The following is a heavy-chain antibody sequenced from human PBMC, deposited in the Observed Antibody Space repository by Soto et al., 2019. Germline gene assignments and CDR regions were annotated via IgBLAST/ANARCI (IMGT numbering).Heavy chain of an antibody. D-gene: IGHD2-15*01. CDR3: AHSYCSGGSCYSQDFDY. Sequence: SGPTRVNPTQTLTLTCTFSGFSLSTSGVGVGWIRQPPGKALEWLALIYWDDDKRYSPSLKSRLTITKDTSKNQVVLTMTNMDPVDTATYYCAHSYCSGGSCYSQDFDYWGQGTLVTVSS. CDR2: IYWDDDK. CDR1: GFSLSTSGVG. V-gene: IGHV2-5*02. J-gene: IGHJ4*02.